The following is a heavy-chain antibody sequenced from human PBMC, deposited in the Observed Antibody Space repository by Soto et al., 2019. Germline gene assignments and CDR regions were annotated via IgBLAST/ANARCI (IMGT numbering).Heavy chain of an antibody. CDR3: AKDRTGTTYYYYYMDV. J-gene: IGHJ6*03. CDR1: GGSFSGYY. Sequence: SETLSLTCAVYGGSFSGYYWSWIRQPPGKGLEWIGEINHSGSTNYNPSLKSRVTISVDTSKNQFSLKLSSVTAADTAVYYCAKDRTGTTYYYYYMDVWGKGTTVTVSS. D-gene: IGHD1-1*01. V-gene: IGHV4-34*01. CDR2: INHSGST.